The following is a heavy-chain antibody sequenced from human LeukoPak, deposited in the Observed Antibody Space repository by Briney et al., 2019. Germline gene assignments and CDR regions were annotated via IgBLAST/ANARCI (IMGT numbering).Heavy chain of an antibody. Sequence: SVKVSCKASGGTFSSYAISWVRQAPGQGLEWMGGIIPIFGTANYAQKFQGRVTITADKSTSTAYMELSSLRSEDTAVYYCARGASGYYDFWSGYLRPFDYWGQGTLVTVSS. CDR1: GGTFSSYA. V-gene: IGHV1-69*06. CDR2: IIPIFGTA. J-gene: IGHJ4*02. D-gene: IGHD3-3*01. CDR3: ARGASGYYDFWSGYLRPFDY.